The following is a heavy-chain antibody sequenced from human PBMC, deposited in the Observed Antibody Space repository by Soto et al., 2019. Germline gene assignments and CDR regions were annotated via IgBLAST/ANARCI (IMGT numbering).Heavy chain of an antibody. J-gene: IGHJ6*02. V-gene: IGHV3-53*01. CDR3: ARVVRSAYYYHQRMDV. CDR2: IYSGGST. CDR1: GFTVSSYY. Sequence: EVQLVESGGGLIQPGGSLRLSCAASGFTVSSYYMSWVRQAPGKGLEWVSVIYSGGSTYYADSVKGRFTISRDNSRNTLYLQMNSLRAEDTAVYYCARVVRSAYYYHQRMDVWGQGTTVTVSS. D-gene: IGHD3-3*01.